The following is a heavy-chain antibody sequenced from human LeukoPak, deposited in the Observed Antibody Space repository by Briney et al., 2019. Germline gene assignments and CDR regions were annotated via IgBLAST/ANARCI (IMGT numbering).Heavy chain of an antibody. CDR2: INSDGSST. J-gene: IGHJ4*01. CDR3: ARAVYYSNYLGY. CDR1: GFTFSSYW. V-gene: IGHV3-74*01. Sequence: GGSLRLSCAASGFTFSSYWMHWVRHAPGKGLVWVSRINSDGSSTNYGDSVKGRFTISRGNAKNTLYLQMNSLRAEDTAMYYCARAVYYSNYLGYWGQGTLVTVSS. D-gene: IGHD3-10*01.